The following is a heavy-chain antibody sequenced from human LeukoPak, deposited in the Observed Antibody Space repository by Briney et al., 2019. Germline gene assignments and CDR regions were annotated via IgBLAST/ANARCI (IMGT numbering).Heavy chain of an antibody. Sequence: GSSLRLSCAASGFTFDDYDMHWVRQAPGKGLEWVSLVSGDGVNTYYADSVKGRFTISRDNSKNSLYLQMNSLRTEDTALYYCAKDIGGSYNFDYWGQGTLVTVSS. CDR2: VSGDGVNT. CDR1: GFTFDDYD. J-gene: IGHJ4*02. CDR3: AKDIGGSYNFDY. V-gene: IGHV3-43*02. D-gene: IGHD1-26*01.